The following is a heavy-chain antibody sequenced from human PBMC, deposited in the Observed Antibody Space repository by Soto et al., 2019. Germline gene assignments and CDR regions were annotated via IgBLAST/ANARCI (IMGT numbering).Heavy chain of an antibody. Sequence: QVQLVQSGAEVKKPGSSVKVSCKASGGTFSSYTISWVRQAPGQGLEWMGRIIPILGIANYAQKFQGRATITADKSPSTAYMELSSLSSEDTAVYYCARPPGEVVPFDSWGQGTLVTVSS. J-gene: IGHJ4*02. D-gene: IGHD3-10*01. CDR1: GGTFSSYT. V-gene: IGHV1-69*02. CDR3: ARPPGEVVPFDS. CDR2: IIPILGIA.